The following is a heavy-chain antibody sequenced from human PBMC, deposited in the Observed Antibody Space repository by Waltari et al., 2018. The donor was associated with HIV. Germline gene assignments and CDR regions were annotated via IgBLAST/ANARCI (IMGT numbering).Heavy chain of an antibody. V-gene: IGHV4-38-2*01. J-gene: IGHJ4*02. CDR3: GSGSRRGHSHGIDY. Sequence: QVQLHESGPGMVKPSETLSLTCAVSGYPISSDSYWGWIRQPPGKGLEWIGSASRSGSTYYSPSLKSRVTISLDTSKNQFSLKLNSVAAADTAVYYCGSGSRRGHSHGIDYWGQGTLVTVSS. D-gene: IGHD5-18*01. CDR1: GYPISSDSY. CDR2: ASRSGST.